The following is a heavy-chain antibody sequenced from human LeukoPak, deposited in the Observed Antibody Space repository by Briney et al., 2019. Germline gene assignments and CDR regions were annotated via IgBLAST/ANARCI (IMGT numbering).Heavy chain of an antibody. CDR3: ARDLGGYSYGGYYYYGMDV. V-gene: IGHV1-69*04. CDR1: GGTFSSYT. CDR2: IIPILGIA. J-gene: IGHJ6*02. Sequence: SVKVSCKASGGTFSSYTISWVRQAPGQGLEWMGRIIPILGIANYAQKFQGRVTITPDKYTSTAYMELSSLRSEDTAVYYCARDLGGYSYGGYYYYGMDVWGQGTTVTVSS. D-gene: IGHD5-18*01.